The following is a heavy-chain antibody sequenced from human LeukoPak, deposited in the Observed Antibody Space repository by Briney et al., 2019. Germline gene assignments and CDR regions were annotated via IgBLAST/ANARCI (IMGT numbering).Heavy chain of an antibody. V-gene: IGHV3-7*03. CDR1: GFTFSSYW. D-gene: IGHD4-17*01. J-gene: IGHJ3*02. CDR2: IKQDGSEK. CDR3: AKDLSVTPDAFDI. Sequence: GGSLRLSCAASGFTFSSYWMSWVRQAPGKGLEWVANIKQDGSEKYYVDSVKGRFTISRDNAKNSLYLQMNSLRAEDTAVYYCAKDLSVTPDAFDIWGQGTMVTVSS.